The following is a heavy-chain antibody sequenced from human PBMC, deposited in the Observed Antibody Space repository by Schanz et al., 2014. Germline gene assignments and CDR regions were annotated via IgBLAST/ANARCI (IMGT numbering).Heavy chain of an antibody. V-gene: IGHV3-30*04. CDR1: GFTMITYA. D-gene: IGHD2-15*01. J-gene: IGHJ3*02. CDR2: ITYDGSNT. Sequence: QVQLVESGGGVVQPGRSLRLSCAASGFTMITYAMHWVRQPPGKGLEWVAIITYDGSNTYHADSVKGRFTISRDNAKNSLYLQMNSLRAEDTALYYCAKDMEGYCDTMTCPIPAFDIWGQGTMVTVSS. CDR3: AKDMEGYCDTMTCPIPAFDI.